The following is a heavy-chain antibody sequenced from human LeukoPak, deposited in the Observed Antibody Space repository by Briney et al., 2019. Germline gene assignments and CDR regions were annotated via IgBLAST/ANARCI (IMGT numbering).Heavy chain of an antibody. CDR2: IYYSGST. Sequence: SWVRQHPGKGLEWIGYIYYSGSTYYNPSLKSRVTISVDTSKNQFSLKLSSVTAADTAVYYCARDSYYDSSVDYWGQGTLVTVSS. D-gene: IGHD3-22*01. CDR3: ARDSYYDSSVDY. V-gene: IGHV4-31*02. J-gene: IGHJ4*02.